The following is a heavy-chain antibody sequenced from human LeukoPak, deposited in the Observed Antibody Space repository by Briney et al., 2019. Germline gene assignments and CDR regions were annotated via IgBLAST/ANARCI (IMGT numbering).Heavy chain of an antibody. J-gene: IGHJ6*03. Sequence: ASVTVSYKASVYTFTSYWMHWVRQAPGQGLEWLGVINPNGGRTTYTQNFQGRVTMTRDTSTTTVYMELSRLRSEDTAVYYRARDFGINYGDYYYYYMDVWGKGTTVTVSS. CDR1: VYTFTSYW. D-gene: IGHD4-17*01. CDR3: ARDFGINYGDYYYYYMDV. CDR2: INPNGGRT. V-gene: IGHV1-46*01.